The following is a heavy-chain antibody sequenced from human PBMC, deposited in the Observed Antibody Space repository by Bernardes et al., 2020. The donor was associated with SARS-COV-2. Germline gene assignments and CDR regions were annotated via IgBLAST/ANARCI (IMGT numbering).Heavy chain of an antibody. CDR2: ISGSGGST. J-gene: IGHJ4*02. D-gene: IGHD3-9*01. CDR1: GFTFSSYA. V-gene: IGHV3-23*01. CDR3: AKDGGSYDMLTGYPYYFDY. Sequence: GGSLRLSCAASGFTFSSYAMSWVRQAPGKGLEWVSAISGSGGSTYYADSVKGRFTISRDNSKNTLYLQMNSLRAEDTAVYYCAKDGGSYDMLTGYPYYFDYWGQGTLVTVSS.